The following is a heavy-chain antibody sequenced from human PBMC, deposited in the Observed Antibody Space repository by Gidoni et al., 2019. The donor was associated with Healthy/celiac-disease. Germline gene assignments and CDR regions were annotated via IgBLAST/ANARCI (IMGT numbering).Heavy chain of an antibody. CDR2: IYTSGST. J-gene: IGHJ6*02. Sequence: HVQLQESGPGLVKPSQTLYLPCTFPSGSLSSGSYYWSWIRQPPGKGLGWFVCIYTSGSTNYNPSLMSRVTISVDTSKNQFSLKLSSVTAADTAVYYCAIYYSYYGMDVWGQGTTVTVSS. V-gene: IGHV4-61*02. CDR1: SGSLSSGSYY. CDR3: AIYYSYYGMDV. D-gene: IGHD3-10*01.